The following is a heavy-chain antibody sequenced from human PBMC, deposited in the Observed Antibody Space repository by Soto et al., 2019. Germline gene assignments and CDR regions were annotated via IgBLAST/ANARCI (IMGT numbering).Heavy chain of an antibody. CDR1: GCTFSNYG. CDR3: ARVVPGAEAWLGP. D-gene: IGHD2-2*01. J-gene: IGHJ5*02. CDR2: ISLYSDGT. Sequence: ASVKVSCKTSGCTFSNYGITWVRQAPGQPLEWLGWISLYSDGTNYAQKFQGRVSMTTDKSATTAYMELRCLRSEDTAVYYCARVVPGAEAWLGPWAQGTLVPVSS. V-gene: IGHV1-18*01.